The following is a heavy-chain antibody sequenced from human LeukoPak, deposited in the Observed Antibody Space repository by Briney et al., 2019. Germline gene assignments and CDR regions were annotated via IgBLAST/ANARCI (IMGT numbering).Heavy chain of an antibody. CDR1: GFTFSTFA. CDR3: AKVRSSGWYVGRYFDY. CDR2: IFPSGGEI. J-gene: IGHJ4*02. V-gene: IGHV3-23*01. Sequence: GGSLRLSCAASGFTFSTFAMIWVRQPPGKGLEWVSSIFPSGGEIHYADSVRGRFTISRDNSKSTLSLQMNSLRAEDTAVYYCAKVRSSGWYVGRYFDYWGQGTLVTVSS. D-gene: IGHD6-19*01.